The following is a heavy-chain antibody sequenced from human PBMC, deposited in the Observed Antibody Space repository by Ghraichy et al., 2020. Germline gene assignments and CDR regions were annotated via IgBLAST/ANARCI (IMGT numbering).Heavy chain of an antibody. Sequence: GESLNISCAASGFGFRSYSMHWVRQAPGKGLEWVSSIPSSTSNIYYADSVKGRFTISRDDAKNSLFLQMNSLRVEDTTVYYCARGRSGSQRGFDYWGQGILVTVSS. CDR3: ARGRSGSQRGFDY. J-gene: IGHJ4*02. V-gene: IGHV3-21*06. CDR2: IPSSTSNI. CDR1: GFGFRSYS. D-gene: IGHD1-26*01.